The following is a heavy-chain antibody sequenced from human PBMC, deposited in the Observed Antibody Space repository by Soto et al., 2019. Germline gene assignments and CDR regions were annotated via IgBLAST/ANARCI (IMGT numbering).Heavy chain of an antibody. CDR3: ARRGYSSSCDYSPYYGVAV. J-gene: IGHJ6*02. D-gene: IGHD6-13*01. CDR1: GYTFTSYD. Sequence: QVQLVQSGAEVKKPGASVKVSCKASGYTFTSYDINWVRQATGQGLEWMGWMNPNSGNTGYAQKFQGRATTTRNTXMSRAYVEVSSRTSEDTAIYYGARRGYSSSCDYSPYYGVAVWGQGPAVTVSS. V-gene: IGHV1-8*01. CDR2: MNPNSGNT.